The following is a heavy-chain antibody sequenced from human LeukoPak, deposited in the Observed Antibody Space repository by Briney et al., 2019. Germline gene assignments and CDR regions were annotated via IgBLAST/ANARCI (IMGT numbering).Heavy chain of an antibody. CDR1: GYTFTSYD. Sequence: ASVKVSCKASGYTFTSYDINWVRQATGQGLEWMGWMNPNSGNTGYAQKLQGRVTMTRNTSISTACMELSSLRSEDTAVYYCARGRRGLRFLEWLFSYWGQGTLVTVSS. CDR3: ARGRRGLRFLEWLFSY. J-gene: IGHJ4*02. V-gene: IGHV1-8*01. CDR2: MNPNSGNT. D-gene: IGHD3-3*01.